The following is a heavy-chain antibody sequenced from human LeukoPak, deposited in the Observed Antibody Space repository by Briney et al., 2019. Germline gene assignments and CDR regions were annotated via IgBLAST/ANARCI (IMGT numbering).Heavy chain of an antibody. CDR2: IYYSGST. V-gene: IGHV4-39*01. Sequence: SETLSLTCTVSDGSISSSSFYWGWIRQPPGKGLEWIGSIYYSGSTSYNPSLKSRVTISVDTSKNQFSLKLSSVTAADTAVYYCARHSGPYASSWFDYWGQGTLVTVSS. CDR1: DGSISSSSFY. J-gene: IGHJ4*02. CDR3: ARHSGPYASSWFDY. D-gene: IGHD6-13*01.